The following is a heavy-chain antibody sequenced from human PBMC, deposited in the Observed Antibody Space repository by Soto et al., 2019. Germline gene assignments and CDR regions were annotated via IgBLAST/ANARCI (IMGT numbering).Heavy chain of an antibody. J-gene: IGHJ6*02. Sequence: QVQLVESGGGLVKPGGSLRLSCAASGFTFSDYYMSWIRQAPGKGLEWVSYISSSGSTIYYADSVKGRFTISRDNAKNSLYLQMNSLRADDTSVYYCARMEMATIPRYYYGMEVWGQGTTVTVSS. CDR3: ARMEMATIPRYYYGMEV. CDR1: GFTFSDYY. V-gene: IGHV3-11*01. D-gene: IGHD5-12*01. CDR2: ISSSGSTI.